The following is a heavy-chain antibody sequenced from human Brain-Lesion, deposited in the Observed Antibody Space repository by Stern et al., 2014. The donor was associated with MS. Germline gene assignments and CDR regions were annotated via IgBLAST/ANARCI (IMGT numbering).Heavy chain of an antibody. CDR3: TREFQERSTWFDP. J-gene: IGHJ5*02. Sequence: QVQLVQSGAEVRKPGSSVKVSCKASGDTFSSYALTWVRQAPGQGLEWVGGIIPIFRRASYAKKFQDRVTITADESTSTVYMELRSLRSEDTAVYYCTREFQERSTWFDPWGQGTLVTVSS. CDR1: GDTFSSYA. CDR2: IIPIFRRA. V-gene: IGHV1-69*12. D-gene: IGHD3-10*01.